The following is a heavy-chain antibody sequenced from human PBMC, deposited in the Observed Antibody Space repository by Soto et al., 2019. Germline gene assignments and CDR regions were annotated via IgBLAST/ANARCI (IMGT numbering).Heavy chain of an antibody. J-gene: IGHJ6*02. CDR2: TYYRSKWYN. CDR1: GDSVSSNSAA. CDR3: ARDQAAAGRMGGYYGMDV. Sequence: QVQLQQSGPGLVKPSQTLSLTCAISGDSVSSNSAAWNWIRQSPSRGLEWLGRTYYRSKWYNDYAVSVKSRITINPDTSKNQFSLQLNSVTPEDTAVYYCARDQAAAGRMGGYYGMDVWGQGTTVTVSS. V-gene: IGHV6-1*01. D-gene: IGHD6-13*01.